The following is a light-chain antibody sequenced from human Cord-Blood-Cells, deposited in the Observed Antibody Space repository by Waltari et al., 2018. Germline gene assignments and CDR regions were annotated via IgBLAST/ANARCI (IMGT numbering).Light chain of an antibody. V-gene: IGKV1-39*01. CDR2: AAS. CDR3: QQSYSTPPT. J-gene: IGKJ3*01. Sequence: DIQMTQSPSSLSASVGDRVTITCRAIQSISSYLNGYQQKQGKTPKHLIYAASSLHISVPSSVSGSVSGTDFTLTISSLQPEDFATYYCQQSYSTPPTFCPGTKVDIK. CDR1: QSISSY.